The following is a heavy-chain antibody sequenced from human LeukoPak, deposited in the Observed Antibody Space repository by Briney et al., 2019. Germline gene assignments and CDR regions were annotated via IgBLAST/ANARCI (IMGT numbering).Heavy chain of an antibody. Sequence: PGGSLRLSCAASGFTFSSYSMNWVRQAPGKGLEWVAVISYDGSNKYYADSVKGRFTISRDNSKNTLYLQMNSLRAEDTAVYYCARDPLNEAAFLEWSPSNWFDPWGQGTLVTVSS. CDR3: ARDPLNEAAFLEWSPSNWFDP. V-gene: IGHV3-30*03. D-gene: IGHD3-3*01. CDR2: ISYDGSNK. CDR1: GFTFSSYS. J-gene: IGHJ5*02.